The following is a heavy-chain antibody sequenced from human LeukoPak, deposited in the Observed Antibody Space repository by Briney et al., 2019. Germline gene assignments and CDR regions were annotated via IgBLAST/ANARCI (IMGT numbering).Heavy chain of an antibody. CDR2: IRSKADNYAT. J-gene: IGHJ5*02. D-gene: IGHD2-21*01. Sequence: GGSLRLSCAASGFPFSGSTMHWVRQASGKGLEWVGRIRSKADNYATAYGASVEGRFTISRDDSKNTAYLQMNSLKTEDTAVYYCTTGGDGIPLSTPFDPWGQGTLVTVSS. CDR1: GFPFSGST. CDR3: TTGGDGIPLSTPFDP. V-gene: IGHV3-73*01.